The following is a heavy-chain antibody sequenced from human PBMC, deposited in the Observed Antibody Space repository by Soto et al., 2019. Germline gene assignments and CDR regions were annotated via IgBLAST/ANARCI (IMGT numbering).Heavy chain of an antibody. D-gene: IGHD1-1*01. V-gene: IGHV1-2*02. J-gene: IGHJ4*02. CDR3: AREEGTANTPVDD. CDR2: INPNSGGT. Sequence: QVQLVQSGAEVKKPGASVKVSCKASGYTFTGYYMHWVRQAPGQGLEWMGWINPNSGGTNYAQKFQGSVTMTRDTSISTAYKEQSRLRSDATAVYYCAREEGTANTPVDDWGQGTLVTVSS. CDR1: GYTFTGYY.